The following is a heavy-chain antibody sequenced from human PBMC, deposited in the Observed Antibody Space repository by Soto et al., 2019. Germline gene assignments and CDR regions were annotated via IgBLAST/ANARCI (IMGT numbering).Heavy chain of an antibody. D-gene: IGHD4-4*01. Sequence: GGSLRLSCAASGFTFSSYRMNWVRQAPGKGLEWVSSISSSSSYIYYADSVKGRFTISRDNAKNSLYLQMNSLRAEDTAVYYCARDLQYYDAFDIWGQGTMVTVSS. J-gene: IGHJ3*02. CDR1: GFTFSSYR. CDR3: ARDLQYYDAFDI. V-gene: IGHV3-21*01. CDR2: ISSSSSYI.